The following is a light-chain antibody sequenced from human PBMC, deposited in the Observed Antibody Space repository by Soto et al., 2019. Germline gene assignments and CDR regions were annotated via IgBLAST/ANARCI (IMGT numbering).Light chain of an antibody. Sequence: DIQLTQSPSFLSASVGDRVTITCRASQGISSYLAWYQQKPGKAPQLLIYAASTLQSGVPSRFSGSGSGTEFNLTISSLQPEDFATYYCQQLNSYPPAFGQGTNVEIK. CDR1: QGISSY. J-gene: IGKJ1*01. CDR2: AAS. V-gene: IGKV1-9*01. CDR3: QQLNSYPPA.